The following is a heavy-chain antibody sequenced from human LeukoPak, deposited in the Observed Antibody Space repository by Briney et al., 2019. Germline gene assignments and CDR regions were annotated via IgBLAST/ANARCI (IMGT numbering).Heavy chain of an antibody. CDR3: AREGRYCSSTSCSKGTYYYYYMDV. CDR2: INPSGGST. D-gene: IGHD2-2*01. CDR1: GYTFTGYY. V-gene: IGHV1-46*01. J-gene: IGHJ6*03. Sequence: GASVKVSCKASGYTFTGYYMHWVRQAPGQGLEWMGIINPSGGSTSYAQKFQGRVTMTRDMSTSTVYMELSSLRSEDTAVYYCAREGRYCSSTSCSKGTYYYYYMDVWGKGTTVTVSS.